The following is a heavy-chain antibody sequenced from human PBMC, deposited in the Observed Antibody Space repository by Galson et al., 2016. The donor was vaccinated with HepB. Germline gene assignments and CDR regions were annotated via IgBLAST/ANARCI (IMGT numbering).Heavy chain of an antibody. Sequence: SLRLSCAASGFTFSDYYMNWIRQAPGKGLEWVAHITNSGNHIYYADSVKGRFTISRDNAKNLLFLQMNRLRAEDSALYYCATSKTEKTPYYYGMDVWGHGTTVIVSS. J-gene: IGHJ6*02. CDR1: GFTFSDYY. CDR2: ITNSGNHI. V-gene: IGHV3-11*01. CDR3: ATSKTEKTPYYYGMDV. D-gene: IGHD4-23*01.